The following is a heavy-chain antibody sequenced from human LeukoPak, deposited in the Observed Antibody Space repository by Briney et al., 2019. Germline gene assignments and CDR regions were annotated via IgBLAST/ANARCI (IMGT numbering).Heavy chain of an antibody. J-gene: IGHJ4*02. CDR1: GGSISSYY. V-gene: IGHV4-59*01. CDR3: AGNYGDHEGFDY. D-gene: IGHD4-17*01. Sequence: PSETLSLTCTVSGGSISSYYWSWIRQPPGKGLEWIGYIYYSGSTNYNPSLKSRVTISVDTSKNQFSLKLSSVTAADTAVYYCAGNYGDHEGFDYWGQGTLVTVSS. CDR2: IYYSGST.